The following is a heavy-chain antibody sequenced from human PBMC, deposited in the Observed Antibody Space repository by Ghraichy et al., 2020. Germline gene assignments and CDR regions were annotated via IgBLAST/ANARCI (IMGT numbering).Heavy chain of an antibody. V-gene: IGHV3-23*01. CDR1: GFTFSSYA. CDR2: ISGSGGST. Sequence: GALRLSCAASGFTFSSYAMSWVRQAPGKGLEWVSAISGSGGSTYYADSVKGRFTISRDNSKNTLYLQMNSLRAEDTAVYYCAKGYSNYPGLFDYWGQGTLVTVSS. CDR3: AKGYSNYPGLFDY. D-gene: IGHD4-11*01. J-gene: IGHJ4*02.